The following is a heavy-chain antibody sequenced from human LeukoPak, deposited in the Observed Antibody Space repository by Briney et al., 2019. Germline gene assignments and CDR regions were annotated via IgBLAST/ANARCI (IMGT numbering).Heavy chain of an antibody. CDR3: TKVMSTVRFYWYGVDV. D-gene: IGHD4-17*01. CDR2: ISGSEGDT. V-gene: IGHV3-23*01. Sequence: PSETPSLTCTVSGGSISSSSYYWGWIRQPPGKGLEWVSGISGSEGDTYYADSVRGRFTISRDSSKNTLYLQMYSLRAEDTAVYYCTKVMSTVRFYWYGVDVWGQGTTVTVSS. CDR1: GGSISSSSYY. J-gene: IGHJ6*02.